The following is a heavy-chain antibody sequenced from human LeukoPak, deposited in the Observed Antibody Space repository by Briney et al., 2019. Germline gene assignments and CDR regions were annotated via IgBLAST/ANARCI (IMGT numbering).Heavy chain of an antibody. J-gene: IGHJ4*02. CDR3: ARGTLIEPRRDY. Sequence: SETLSLTCTVSGGAIRIYYWRCIRQPPGKGLEWIGYIYYSGSTNYNPSLKSRVTISVDTSKNQFSLKLSPVTAADTAVYYCARGTLIEPRRDYWGQGTLVTVSS. CDR1: GGAIRIYY. D-gene: IGHD1-14*01. CDR2: IYYSGST. V-gene: IGHV4-59*01.